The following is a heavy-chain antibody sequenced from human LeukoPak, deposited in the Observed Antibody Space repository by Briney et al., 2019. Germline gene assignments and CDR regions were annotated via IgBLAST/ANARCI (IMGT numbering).Heavy chain of an antibody. CDR1: GGSISTYY. J-gene: IGHJ4*02. V-gene: IGHV4-59*12. CDR3: ARASGGY. D-gene: IGHD3-16*01. CDR2: IESGRT. Sequence: SETLSLTCTVSGGSISTYYWTWIRQFPGKGLEWIGYIESGRTKYNPSLKSRVTISVDTSKNQFSLKLSSVTAADTAVYYCARASGGYWGQGTLVTVSS.